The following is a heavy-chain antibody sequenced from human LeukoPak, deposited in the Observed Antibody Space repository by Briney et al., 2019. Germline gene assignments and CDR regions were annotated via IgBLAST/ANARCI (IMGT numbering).Heavy chain of an antibody. V-gene: IGHV3-74*01. CDR3: VRDMGYYDKV. J-gene: IGHJ4*02. Sequence: GGSLRLSCATSGFTFCMSWMHWVRRAPGKGLVWVSRINTDGNTRDYADSVKGRFTISRDNAKNTLYLQMNSLRAEDTAIYYCVRDMGYYDKVWGQGTLVTVSS. CDR2: INTDGNTR. CDR1: GFTFCMSW. D-gene: IGHD3-22*01.